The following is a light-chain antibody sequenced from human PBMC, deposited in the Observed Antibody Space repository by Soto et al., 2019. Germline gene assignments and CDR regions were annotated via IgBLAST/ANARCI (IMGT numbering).Light chain of an antibody. V-gene: IGKV4-1*01. CDR2: WAS. Sequence: DIVMTQSPNSLAVSLGERATLNCKSSQSVLYTSNNKNYLAWYQQKPRQPPKLLIYWASTRESGVPDRFSGSGSGTDFTLTISSLQAEDVAVYYCQQYYSTPLTFGGGTTVEIK. CDR3: QQYYSTPLT. J-gene: IGKJ4*01. CDR1: QSVLYTSNNKNY.